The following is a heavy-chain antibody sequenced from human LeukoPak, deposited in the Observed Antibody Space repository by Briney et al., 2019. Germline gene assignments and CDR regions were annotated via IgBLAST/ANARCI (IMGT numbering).Heavy chain of an antibody. D-gene: IGHD4-17*01. CDR2: INSDGSSA. Sequence: GGSLSLSRAASGFTLSRYWMQWVRPTPGKGLVWVSRINSDGSSASYADSVKGRFTIHRDNAKNTLDVQMNSLRAEDTAVYYCARHLTYGRWNSWGRGTRVSVSS. V-gene: IGHV3-74*01. CDR1: GFTLSRYW. CDR3: ARHLTYGRWNS. J-gene: IGHJ4*02.